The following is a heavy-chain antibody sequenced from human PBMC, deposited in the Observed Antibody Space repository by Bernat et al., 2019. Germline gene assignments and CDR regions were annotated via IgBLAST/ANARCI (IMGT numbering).Heavy chain of an antibody. CDR1: GFTFSSYE. D-gene: IGHD5-12*01. J-gene: IGHJ4*02. V-gene: IGHV3-48*03. Sequence: EVQLVESGGGLVQPGGSLRLSCAASGFTFSSYEMNWVRQAPGKGLEWVSYISSSGSTIYYADSVKGRFTISRDNAKNSLYLQMNSLRAEDTAVYYCARSGPDRGYSGYDFYYWGQGTLVTVSS. CDR3: ARSGPDRGYSGYDFYY. CDR2: ISSSGSTI.